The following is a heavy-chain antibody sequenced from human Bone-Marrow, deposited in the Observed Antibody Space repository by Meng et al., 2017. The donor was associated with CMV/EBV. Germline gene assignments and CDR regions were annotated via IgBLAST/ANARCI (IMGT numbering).Heavy chain of an antibody. CDR1: GGSISSYY. J-gene: IGHJ5*02. CDR2: ISDRGRT. CDR3: ARNLEMGWFDP. D-gene: IGHD1-1*01. Sequence: SDTLSLTCTVSGGSISSYYWSWIRQPPGKALEWIGYISDRGRTNYNPSLRSRVTMSVDTSKNHFSLKLSSLTAADTAMYHCARNLEMGWFDPWGQGTLVTVSS. V-gene: IGHV4-59*07.